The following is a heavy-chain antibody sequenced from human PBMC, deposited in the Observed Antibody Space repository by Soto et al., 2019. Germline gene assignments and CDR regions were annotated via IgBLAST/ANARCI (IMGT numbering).Heavy chain of an antibody. CDR1: GFTFSSYW. Sequence: GGSLRLSCAASGFTFSSYWMHWVRQAPGKGLVWVSRINSDGSSARYADSVKGRFTISRDNAKNTLYLQMNSLRAEDTAVYYCAREGDSSSSPLFGYWGQGTLVTVSS. D-gene: IGHD6-6*01. CDR2: INSDGSSA. V-gene: IGHV3-74*01. J-gene: IGHJ4*02. CDR3: AREGDSSSSPLFGY.